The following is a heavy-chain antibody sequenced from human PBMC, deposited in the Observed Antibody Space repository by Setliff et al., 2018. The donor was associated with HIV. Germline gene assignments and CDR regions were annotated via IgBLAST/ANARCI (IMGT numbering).Heavy chain of an antibody. CDR3: ARGGYSYGFGRHRAYFQY. Sequence: PSETLSLTCTVSGYSISSGYYWGWIRQPPGKGLEWIGSIYHSGSTNYNPSLKSRVTMSVDTSKNQFSLKLSSVTAADTAVFYCARGGYSYGFGRHRAYFQYWGQGTQVTVSS. D-gene: IGHD5-18*01. J-gene: IGHJ1*01. V-gene: IGHV4-38-2*02. CDR1: GYSISSGYY. CDR2: IYHSGST.